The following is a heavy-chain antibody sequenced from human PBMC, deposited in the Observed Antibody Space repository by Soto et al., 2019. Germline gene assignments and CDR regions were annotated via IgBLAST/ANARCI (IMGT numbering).Heavy chain of an antibody. CDR1: GFTFKSHG. D-gene: IGHD3-16*01. CDR2: IWFDGSNK. CDR3: VRWGPEKSWDS. J-gene: IGHJ4*02. Sequence: QVQLVEFGGGVVQPGTSLTLSCSASGFTFKSHGIHWVRQAPGKGLEWLAVIWFDGSNKYYADSVRGRFIISRDNSKNMAYLQMSSLRIEDTAVYYCVRWGPEKSWDSWGQGTLVTVSS. V-gene: IGHV3-33*01.